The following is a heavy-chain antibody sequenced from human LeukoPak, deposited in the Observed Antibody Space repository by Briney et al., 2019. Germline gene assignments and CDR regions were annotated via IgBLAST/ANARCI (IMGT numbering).Heavy chain of an antibody. J-gene: IGHJ6*03. CDR2: ISGSGGST. V-gene: IGHV3-23*01. D-gene: IGHD2-2*01. Sequence: PGGSLRLSCAASGFTFSSYAMSWVRQAPGKGLEWVSAISGSGGSTYYADSVKGRFTISRDNSKNTLYLQMNSLRAEDTAVYYCAKAGCTSCYPPKVSYMDVWGKGTTVTVFS. CDR1: GFTFSSYA. CDR3: AKAGCTSCYPPKVSYMDV.